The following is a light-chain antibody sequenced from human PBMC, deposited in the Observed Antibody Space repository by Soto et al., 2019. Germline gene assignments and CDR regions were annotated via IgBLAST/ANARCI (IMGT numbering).Light chain of an antibody. CDR3: SSYTSTGPQVL. CDR2: NVN. J-gene: IGLJ2*01. CDR1: SSDIGGYNY. Sequence: QSALIQPASVSGSPGQSITISCTGTSSDIGGYNYVSWYQRHPGRAPKLIIYNVNDRPPWISDRFSGSKSDNAASLTISGLQTEDEADYLCSSYTSTGPQVLFGGGTKLTVL. V-gene: IGLV2-14*03.